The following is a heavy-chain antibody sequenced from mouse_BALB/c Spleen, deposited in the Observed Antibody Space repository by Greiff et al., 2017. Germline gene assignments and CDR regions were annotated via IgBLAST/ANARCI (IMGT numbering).Heavy chain of an antibody. CDR2: INYSGST. V-gene: IGHV3-2*02. CDR1: GYSITSDYA. D-gene: IGHD2-1*01. CDR3: ARNGGNYDFDY. J-gene: IGHJ2*01. Sequence: EVKLVESGPGLVKPSQSLSLTCTVSGYSITSDYAWNWIRQFPGNKLEWMGYINYSGSTSYNPSLKSRISITRDTSKNTFFLQLNSVTTEDTATYYCARNGGNYDFDYWGQGTTLTVSS.